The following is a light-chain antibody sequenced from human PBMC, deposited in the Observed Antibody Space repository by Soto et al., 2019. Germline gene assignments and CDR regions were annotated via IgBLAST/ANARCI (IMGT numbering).Light chain of an antibody. J-gene: IGLJ2*01. CDR2: EVT. CDR1: SSDVGGYNY. Sequence: QSALTQPASVSGSLGQSITISCTGTSSDVGGYNYVSWYQQHPGIDPKVVIFEVTNRPLGVSSRFSGSKSGNTASLTVSGLQPEDEGNYYCSSYTSSSTVLFGRGTKLTVL. CDR3: SSYTSSSTVL. V-gene: IGLV2-14*01.